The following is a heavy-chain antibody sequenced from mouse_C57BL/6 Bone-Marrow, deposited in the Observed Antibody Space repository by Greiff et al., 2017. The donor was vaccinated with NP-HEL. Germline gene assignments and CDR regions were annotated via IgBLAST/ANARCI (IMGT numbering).Heavy chain of an antibody. D-gene: IGHD2-5*01. CDR3: ARSKFYYSNSFDY. CDR2: IDPSDSYT. CDR1: GYTFTSYW. Sequence: QVQLQQSGAELVMPGASVKLSCKASGYTFTSYWMHWVKQRPGQGLEWIGEIDPSDSYTNYNQKFKGKSTLTVDKSSSTAYMQLSSLTSEDSAVYYCARSKFYYSNSFDYWGQGTTLTVSS. J-gene: IGHJ2*01. V-gene: IGHV1-69*01.